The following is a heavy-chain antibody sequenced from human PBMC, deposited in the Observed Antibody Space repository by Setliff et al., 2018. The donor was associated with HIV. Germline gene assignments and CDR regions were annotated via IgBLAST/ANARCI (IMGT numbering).Heavy chain of an antibody. V-gene: IGHV3-23*01. J-gene: IGHJ4*02. CDR2: ITGSGGST. Sequence: GGSLRLSCAASGFTFNSYAMTWVRQAPGKGLEWVSVITGSGGSTFYADSVKGRFTISRDNSKNTLYLQMNSLRAEDTAVYYCAKGRVTYDYDSSGYRGPDFDYWGQGTLVTVSS. D-gene: IGHD3-22*01. CDR1: GFTFNSYA. CDR3: AKGRVTYDYDSSGYRGPDFDY.